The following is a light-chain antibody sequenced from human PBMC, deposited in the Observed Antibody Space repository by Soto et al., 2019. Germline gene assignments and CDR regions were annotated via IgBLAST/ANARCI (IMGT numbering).Light chain of an antibody. V-gene: IGKV3-15*01. CDR3: QQYNNWHPVT. Sequence: EIVMTQSPATLSVSPGERAAPPCRASQSVGSNLAWYQQKPGQATRLIIYGASTRANGIPARFSGSGSGTEFTLTISSLQSEDFALYYCQQYNNWHPVTFGQGTRLEIK. J-gene: IGKJ5*01. CDR2: GAS. CDR1: QSVGSN.